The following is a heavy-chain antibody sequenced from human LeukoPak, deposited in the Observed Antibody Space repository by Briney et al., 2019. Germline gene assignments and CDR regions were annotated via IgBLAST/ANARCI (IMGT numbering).Heavy chain of an antibody. D-gene: IGHD3-10*01. Sequence: SETLSLTCAVYGGSFSGYYWSWIRQPPGKGLEWIGEINHSGSTNYNPSLKSRVTISVDTSKNQFSLKLSSVTAADTAVYYCARGRGRFDPWAREPWSPSPQ. J-gene: IGHJ5*02. CDR1: GGSFSGYY. CDR3: ARGRGRFDP. V-gene: IGHV4-34*01. CDR2: INHSGST.